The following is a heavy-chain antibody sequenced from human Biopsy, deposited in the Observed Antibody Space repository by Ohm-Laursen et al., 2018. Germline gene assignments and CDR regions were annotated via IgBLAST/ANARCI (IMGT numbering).Heavy chain of an antibody. CDR2: FAPENGKT. D-gene: IGHD2-15*01. J-gene: IGHJ1*01. CDR1: GYTLTELS. V-gene: IGHV1-24*01. CDR3: AKGQDLRGGTEYFQH. Sequence: SVKVSCKVSGYTLTELSMHWVRQAPGKGLEWMGGFAPENGKTVYAQNFQARVSMTEDTSTDTAYMELRSLRSEDTAVYYCAKGQDLRGGTEYFQHWGQGALVTVSS.